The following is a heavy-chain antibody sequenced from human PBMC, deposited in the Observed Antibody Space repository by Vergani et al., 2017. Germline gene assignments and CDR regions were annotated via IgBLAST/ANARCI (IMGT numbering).Heavy chain of an antibody. Sequence: EVQLVESGGGLVQPGRSLRLSCAASGFTFDDYAMHWVRQAPGKGLEWVSGISWNSGSIGYADSVKGRFTISRYNAKNSRYLQMNSLRAEDTALYYFAKDWRGYSSSWYYFDYWGQGTLVTVSS. CDR3: AKDWRGYSSSWYYFDY. J-gene: IGHJ4*02. D-gene: IGHD6-13*01. CDR2: ISWNSGSI. CDR1: GFTFDDYA. V-gene: IGHV3-9*01.